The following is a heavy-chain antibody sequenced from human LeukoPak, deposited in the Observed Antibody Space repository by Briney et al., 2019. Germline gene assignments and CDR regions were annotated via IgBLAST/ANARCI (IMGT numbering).Heavy chain of an antibody. J-gene: IGHJ5*02. Sequence: PGGSLRPSCAASGFTFSNYEMIWVRQAPGKGLEWISYVSGGGDITDYADSVKGRFTISRDNAKNLLYLQMNSLRVDDTAFYYCARDRITVTGAYNWFDPWGQGTLVTVSS. CDR1: GFTFSNYE. D-gene: IGHD6-19*01. CDR3: ARDRITVTGAYNWFDP. CDR2: VSGGGDIT. V-gene: IGHV3-48*03.